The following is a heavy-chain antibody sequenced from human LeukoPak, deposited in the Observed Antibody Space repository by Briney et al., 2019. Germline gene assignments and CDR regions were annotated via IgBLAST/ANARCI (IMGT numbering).Heavy chain of an antibody. V-gene: IGHV3-23*01. J-gene: IGHJ6*03. D-gene: IGHD3-10*01. CDR1: GFTFSSYA. CDR2: IRGRGGST. Sequence: GGSLRLSCAASGFTFSSYAMSWVRPAPGKGLEWVSAIRGRGGSTYYADSVKGRCTISRDNSKNTLYLQMNSLRAENTAVYYCAKAGMVRGGPRYYMDVWGKGTTVTVSS. CDR3: AKAGMVRGGPRYYMDV.